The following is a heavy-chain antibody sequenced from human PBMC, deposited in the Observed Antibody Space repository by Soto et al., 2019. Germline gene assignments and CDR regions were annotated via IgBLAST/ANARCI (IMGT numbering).Heavy chain of an antibody. CDR1: GFTVSSNY. J-gene: IGHJ4*02. V-gene: IGHV3-66*01. CDR3: ARFKVGATGDLDD. CDR2: IYSGGST. Sequence: GGSLRLSCAASGFTVSSNYMIWVRQAPGKGLEWVSVIYSGGSTYYADSVKGRFTISRDNSKNTLYFQMNSLRAEDTAVYYCARFKVGATGDLDDWGQGTLGTVSS. D-gene: IGHD1-26*01.